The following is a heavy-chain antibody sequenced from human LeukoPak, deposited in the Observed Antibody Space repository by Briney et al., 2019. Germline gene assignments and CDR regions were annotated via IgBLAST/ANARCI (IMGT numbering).Heavy chain of an antibody. CDR2: IYYSAST. D-gene: IGHD4-17*01. V-gene: IGHV4-31*03. CDR1: GLSITSGGYY. CDR3: GRDGDTLDY. Sequence: PSESLSLTCTVSGLSITSGGYYCSWIRQLPGKGLEWIGYIYYSASTYYNPSLKSRLTISVDTSKNQFSLKLSSVTAADTAVYYCGRDGDTLDYWGQGTLVTVSS. J-gene: IGHJ4*02.